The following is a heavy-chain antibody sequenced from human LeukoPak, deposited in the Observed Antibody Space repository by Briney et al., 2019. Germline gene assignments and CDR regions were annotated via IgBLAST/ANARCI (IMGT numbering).Heavy chain of an antibody. J-gene: IGHJ6*02. D-gene: IGHD2-2*01. CDR2: ISGSGGST. V-gene: IGHV3-23*01. Sequence: GGSLRLSCAASGFTFSSYAMSWVRRAPGKGLEWVSAISGSGGSTYYADSVKGRFTISRDNSKNTLYLQMNSLRAEDTAVYYCARDVQSGIVVVPAAKTTARYYYYYGMDVWGQGTTVTVSS. CDR3: ARDVQSGIVVVPAAKTTARYYYYYGMDV. CDR1: GFTFSSYA.